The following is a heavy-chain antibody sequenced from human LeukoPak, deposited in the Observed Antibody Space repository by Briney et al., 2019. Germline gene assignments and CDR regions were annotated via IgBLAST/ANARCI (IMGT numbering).Heavy chain of an antibody. D-gene: IGHD1-26*01. Sequence: SETLSLACTVSGGSISTSSYSWGWIRQPPGKGLEWIGTIYYTGSTNYNPSLKSRVTISVDTSKNQFSLKLNSVTAADTAVYYCARVPVNIWENWFDPWGQGTLVTVSS. CDR2: IYYTGST. CDR3: ARVPVNIWENWFDP. CDR1: GGSISTSSYS. J-gene: IGHJ5*02. V-gene: IGHV4-39*07.